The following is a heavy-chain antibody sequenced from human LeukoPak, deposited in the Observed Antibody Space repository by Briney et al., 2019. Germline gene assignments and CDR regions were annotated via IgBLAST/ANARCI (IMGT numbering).Heavy chain of an antibody. J-gene: IGHJ4*02. Sequence: PGASLRLSCAASGFTFSSYAMSWVRQAPGKGLEWVSAISGSGGSTYYADSVKGRFTISRDNSKNTLYLQMNSLRAEDTAVYYCAKATRCYDSSGSGIYWGQGTLVTVSS. V-gene: IGHV3-23*01. CDR2: ISGSGGST. CDR1: GFTFSSYA. D-gene: IGHD3-22*01. CDR3: AKATRCYDSSGSGIY.